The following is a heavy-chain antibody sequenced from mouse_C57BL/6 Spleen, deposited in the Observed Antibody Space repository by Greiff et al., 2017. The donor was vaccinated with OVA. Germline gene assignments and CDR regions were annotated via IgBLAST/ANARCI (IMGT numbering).Heavy chain of an antibody. CDR3: ARDGYYAMDY. J-gene: IGHJ4*01. CDR2: ISDGGSYT. CDR1: GFTFSSYA. V-gene: IGHV5-4*01. Sequence: EVNLVESGGGLVKPGGSLKLSCAASGFTFSSYAMSWVRQTPEKRLEWVATISDGGSYTYYPDNVKGRFTISRDNAKNNLYLQMSHLKSEDTAMYYCARDGYYAMDYWGQGTSVTVSS.